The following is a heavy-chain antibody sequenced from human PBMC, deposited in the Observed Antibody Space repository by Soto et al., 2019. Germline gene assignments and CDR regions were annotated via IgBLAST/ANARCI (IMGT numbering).Heavy chain of an antibody. V-gene: IGHV3-33*01. CDR1: GFTFSSYG. CDR2: IWYDGSNK. D-gene: IGHD2-15*01. J-gene: IGHJ6*02. CDR3: ARGVVGPVYYYYGMDV. Sequence: SGGSLRLSCAASGFTFSSYGMHWVRQAPGKGLEWVAVIWYDGSNKYYADSVKGRFTISRDNSKNTLYLQMNSLRAEDTAVYYCARGVVGPVYYYYGMDVWGQGTTVTVSS.